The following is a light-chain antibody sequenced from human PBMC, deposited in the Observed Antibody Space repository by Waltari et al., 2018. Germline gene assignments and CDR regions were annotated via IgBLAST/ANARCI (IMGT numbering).Light chain of an antibody. CDR3: QAWDSGTAV. Sequence: SYELTQPPSVSVSPGQTASISCSGDNLGDKFYSWYQQKPGQSPLLVIYQDNRRPSGIPERFSGANSGNTATLIISGTQVMDEADYYCQAWDSGTAVFGTGTKVTVL. V-gene: IGLV3-1*01. CDR2: QDN. CDR1: NLGDKF. J-gene: IGLJ1*01.